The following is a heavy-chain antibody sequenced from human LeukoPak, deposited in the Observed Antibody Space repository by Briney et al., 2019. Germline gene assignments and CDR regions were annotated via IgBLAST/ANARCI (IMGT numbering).Heavy chain of an antibody. CDR3: AREDYYGSGSYFFDY. V-gene: IGHV4-61*01. CDR1: GVSISSGSYS. CDR2: IYYSGST. J-gene: IGHJ4*02. Sequence: PSETLSLTCAVSGVSISSGSYSWSWIRQPPGKGPEWIGYIYYSGSTNYNPSLKSRVTISVDTSKNQFSLKLSSVTAADTAVYYCAREDYYGSGSYFFDYWGQGTLVTVSS. D-gene: IGHD3-10*01.